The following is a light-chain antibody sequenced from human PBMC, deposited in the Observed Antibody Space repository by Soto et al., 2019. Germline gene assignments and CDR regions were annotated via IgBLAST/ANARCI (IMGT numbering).Light chain of an antibody. CDR3: QQYNSYSPT. Sequence: ESVLTQSPGTLSLSPEERATLSCRASLSIGSSYLAWYQQKPGQAPRLLIYGASTRATGVPARFSGSGSGTEFNLTISSLQPDDFATYYCQQYNSYSPTFGQGTKVDIK. CDR1: LSIGSSY. V-gene: IGKV3-20*01. J-gene: IGKJ1*01. CDR2: GAS.